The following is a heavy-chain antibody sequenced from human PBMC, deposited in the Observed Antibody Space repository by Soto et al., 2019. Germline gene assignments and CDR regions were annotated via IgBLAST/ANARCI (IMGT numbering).Heavy chain of an antibody. Sequence: TSETLSLTCTVSGGSISSSSYYWSWIRQPPGKGLEWIGYIYYSGSTNYNPSLKSRVTISVDTSKNQFSLKLSSVTAADTAVYYCASSRDGYNHIGTDYYYGMDVWGQGTTVTVSS. D-gene: IGHD2-21*01. CDR2: IYYSGST. CDR1: GGSISSSSYY. J-gene: IGHJ6*02. CDR3: ASSRDGYNHIGTDYYYGMDV. V-gene: IGHV4-61*01.